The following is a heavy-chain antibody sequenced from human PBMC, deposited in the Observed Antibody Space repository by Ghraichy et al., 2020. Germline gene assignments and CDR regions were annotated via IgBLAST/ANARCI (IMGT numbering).Heavy chain of an antibody. Sequence: SVKVSCKASGGTFSSYAISWVRQAPGQGLEWMGGIIPIFGTANYAQKFQGRVTITADESTSTAYMELSSLRSEDTAVYYCARGRRWLQLADAFDIWGQGTMVTVSS. CDR2: IIPIFGTA. CDR1: GGTFSSYA. J-gene: IGHJ3*02. CDR3: ARGRRWLQLADAFDI. V-gene: IGHV1-69*13. D-gene: IGHD5-24*01.